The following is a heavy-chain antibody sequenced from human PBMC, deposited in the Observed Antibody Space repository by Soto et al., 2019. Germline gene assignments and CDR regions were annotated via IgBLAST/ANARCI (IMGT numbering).Heavy chain of an antibody. Sequence: GGSLRLSCKVSGFTFSMYSMSWVRQSPGKGLEWVAKIPQDGVDGHYADSVKGRFTISRDNGKNSLYLQLNNLRAEDTAVYYCAGDHLILPAHDFFYGSDVWGRGATVTVSS. CDR3: AGDHLILPAHDFFYGSDV. J-gene: IGHJ6*02. D-gene: IGHD2-21*02. V-gene: IGHV3-7*03. CDR2: IPQDGVDG. CDR1: GFTFSMYS.